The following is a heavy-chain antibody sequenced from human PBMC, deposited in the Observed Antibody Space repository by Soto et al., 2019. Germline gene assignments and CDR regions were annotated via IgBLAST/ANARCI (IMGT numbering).Heavy chain of an antibody. Sequence: GGSLRLSCAASGFTFSSYAMSWVRQAPGKGLEWVSSISGSGGGTYYADSVKGRFTFSRDNSKNTLYLQMNSLGAEDTAVYYCARGGRNEDQLLFFDYWGQGALVTVSS. V-gene: IGHV3-23*01. CDR2: ISGSGGGT. D-gene: IGHD2-2*01. CDR1: GFTFSSYA. CDR3: ARGGRNEDQLLFFDY. J-gene: IGHJ4*02.